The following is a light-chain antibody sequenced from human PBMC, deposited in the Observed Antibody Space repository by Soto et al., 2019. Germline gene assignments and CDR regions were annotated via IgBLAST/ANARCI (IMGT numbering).Light chain of an antibody. CDR2: AAS. CDR3: QQNYSTPYT. Sequence: DIQMTQSPSSLSASVGDRVTITCRASQSISSYLNWYQQKPGQAPKLLIYAASSLQSGVPSRFSGSGSGTDFTLTISSLQSEDFATYYCQQNYSTPYTFGHGTKLEIK. J-gene: IGKJ2*01. CDR1: QSISSY. V-gene: IGKV1-39*01.